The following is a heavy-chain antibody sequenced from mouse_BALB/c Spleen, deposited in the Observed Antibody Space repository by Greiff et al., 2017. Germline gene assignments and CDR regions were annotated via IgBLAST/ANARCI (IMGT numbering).Heavy chain of an antibody. CDR1: GYTFTSYW. J-gene: IGHJ4*01. CDR3: ARDPYAMDY. CDR2: IYPGDGDT. Sequence: VQLQQSGAELARPGASVKLSCKASGYTFTSYWMQWVKQRPGQGLEWIGAIYPGDGDTRYTQKFKGKATLTADKSSSTAYMQLSSLASEDSAVYYCARDPYAMDYWGQGTSVTVSS. V-gene: IGHV1-87*01.